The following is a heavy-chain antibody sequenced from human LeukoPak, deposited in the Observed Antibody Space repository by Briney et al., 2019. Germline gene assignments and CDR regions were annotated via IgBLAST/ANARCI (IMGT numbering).Heavy chain of an antibody. J-gene: IGHJ4*02. CDR1: GYTFTSYY. D-gene: IGHD6-6*01. V-gene: IGHV1-46*01. CDR3: ARDPQYSSSWEYYFDY. CDR2: INPSGGST. Sequence: GASVKVSCKPSGYTFTSYYMHWVRQAPGQGLEWMGIINPSGGSTSYAQKFRGRVTMTRDTSTSTVYMELSSLRSEDTAVYYCARDPQYSSSWEYYFDYWGQGTLVTVSS.